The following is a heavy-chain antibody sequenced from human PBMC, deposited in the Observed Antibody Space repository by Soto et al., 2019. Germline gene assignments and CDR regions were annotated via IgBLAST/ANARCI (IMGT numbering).Heavy chain of an antibody. J-gene: IGHJ4*02. CDR1: GFTFSTYG. CDR2: IWYDGSNK. V-gene: IGHV3-33*01. CDR3: VRDGALGDTAVVDS. D-gene: IGHD5-18*01. Sequence: QVQLVESGGGVVQPGKSLRLSCAASGFTFSTYGMHWVRQAPGKGLEWVAVIWYDGSNKYHGDSLKGRFTISRDNSKNNWYLQINNLRAEDTAVYYCVRDGALGDTAVVDSWGQGTRVTVSS.